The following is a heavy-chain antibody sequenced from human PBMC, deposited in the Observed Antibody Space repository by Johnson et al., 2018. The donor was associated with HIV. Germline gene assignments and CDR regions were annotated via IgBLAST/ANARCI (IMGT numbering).Heavy chain of an antibody. CDR1: GFRFSNYD. Sequence: QVQLVESGGGSVQPGGSLRLSCAASGFRFSNYDMHWVRQATGKGLEWVAVISYDGSNKYYADSVKGRFTISRDNSKNTLYLQMNTLRAEDTAVYYCGGVGRTGSAFDMWGLGTMVTVSS. CDR2: ISYDGSNK. D-gene: IGHD2-15*01. J-gene: IGHJ3*02. V-gene: IGHV3-30-3*01. CDR3: GGVGRTGSAFDM.